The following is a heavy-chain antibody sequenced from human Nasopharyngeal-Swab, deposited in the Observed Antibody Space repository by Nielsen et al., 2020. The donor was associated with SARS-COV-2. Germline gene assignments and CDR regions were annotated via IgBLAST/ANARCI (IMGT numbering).Heavy chain of an antibody. V-gene: IGHV3-33*01. CDR2: IWYDGSNK. D-gene: IGHD3-22*01. CDR3: ARDPSYDSSGFRV. Sequence: VRQAPGKGLEWVAVIWYDGSNKYYADSVKGRFTISRDNSKNTLYLHMNSLRAEDTAVYYCARDPSYDSSGFRVWGQGTMVTVSS. J-gene: IGHJ3*01.